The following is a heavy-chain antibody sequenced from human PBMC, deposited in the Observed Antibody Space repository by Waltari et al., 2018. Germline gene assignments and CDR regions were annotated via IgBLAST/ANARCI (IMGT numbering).Heavy chain of an antibody. CDR2: INPNSGGT. CDR3: ATNGYIAVAGEYFDY. CDR1: GYTFTGYY. J-gene: IGHJ4*02. Sequence: QVQLVPSGAEVKKPGASVKVSCKASGYTFTGYYMPWVRKHPGQGLEWMGRINPNSGGTNYAQKFQGRVTMTRDTSISTAYMELSRLRSDDTAVYYCATNGYIAVAGEYFDYWGQGTLVTVSS. D-gene: IGHD6-19*01. V-gene: IGHV1-2*06.